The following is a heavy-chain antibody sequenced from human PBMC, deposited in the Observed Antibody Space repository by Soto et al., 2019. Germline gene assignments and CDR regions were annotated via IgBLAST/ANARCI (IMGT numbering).Heavy chain of an antibody. CDR3: ARDVRPLGYSTAHYYYYYMDV. D-gene: IGHD5-18*01. Sequence: QVQLQESGPGLVKPSETLSLTCTVSGGSISSYYWSWIRQPPGKGLEWIGYIYYSGSTNYNPSLKSRVTISVDTSKNQFSLKLSSVTAADTAVYYCARDVRPLGYSTAHYYYYYMDVWGKGTTVTVSS. CDR2: IYYSGST. J-gene: IGHJ6*03. V-gene: IGHV4-59*01. CDR1: GGSISSYY.